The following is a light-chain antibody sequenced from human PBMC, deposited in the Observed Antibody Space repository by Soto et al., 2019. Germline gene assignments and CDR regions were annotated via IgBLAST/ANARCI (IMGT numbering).Light chain of an antibody. Sequence: QSVLTQPPSVSVAPGQRVTISCTGSSSNIGAGYDVHWYQQLPGTAPKLLIYSNSNRPSGVPDRFSGSKSGTSASLAITGLQAEDEADYYCQSYDSSLSVGVFGGGTKLTVL. CDR1: SSNIGAGYD. CDR3: QSYDSSLSVGV. V-gene: IGLV1-40*01. J-gene: IGLJ2*01. CDR2: SNS.